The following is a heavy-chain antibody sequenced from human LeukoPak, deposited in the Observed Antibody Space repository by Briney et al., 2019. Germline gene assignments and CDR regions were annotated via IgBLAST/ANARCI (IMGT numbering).Heavy chain of an antibody. CDR1: GGTFSSYA. CDR3: ARDTVAAAGTGAFDV. D-gene: IGHD6-13*01. J-gene: IGHJ3*01. V-gene: IGHV1-69*01. CDR2: IIPIFGTA. Sequence: ASVKVSCKASGGTFSSYAISWVRQAPGQGLEWMGGIIPIFGTANYAQKFQGRVTITADESTSTAYMELSSLRSEDTAVYYCARDTVAAAGTGAFDVWGQGTMVTVSS.